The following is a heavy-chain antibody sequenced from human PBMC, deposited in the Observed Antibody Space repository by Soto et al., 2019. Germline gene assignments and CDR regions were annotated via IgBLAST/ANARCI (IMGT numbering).Heavy chain of an antibody. CDR2: IYWDDDK. CDR1: GFSLSTSGVG. J-gene: IGHJ6*01. V-gene: IGHV2-5*02. Sequence: QITLKESGPTLVKPTQTLTLTCTFSGFSLSTSGVGVGWIRQPPGKALEWLALIYWDDDKRYSPSLRSRLTINQDTSKNQVVLTMTNMDPVDTATYYCIQSRCGGDCLQAYASHYYYGMDVW. CDR3: IQSRCGGDCLQAYASHYYYGMDV. D-gene: IGHD2-21*02.